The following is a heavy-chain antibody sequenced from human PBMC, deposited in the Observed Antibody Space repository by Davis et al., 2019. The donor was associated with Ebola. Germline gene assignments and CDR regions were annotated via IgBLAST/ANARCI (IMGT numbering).Heavy chain of an antibody. Sequence: SSVPVSLLASVGTLSSYAISWVRPAPGQGLEWMGGIIPIFGTANYAQKLQGRVTMTTDTSTSTADMELRSLRSDDTAVYYCAREPRFTISGYYYGMDVWGQGTTVTVSS. V-gene: IGHV1-69*05. CDR3: AREPRFTISGYYYGMDV. CDR1: VGTLSSYA. J-gene: IGHJ6*02. CDR2: IIPIFGTA. D-gene: IGHD3-3*01.